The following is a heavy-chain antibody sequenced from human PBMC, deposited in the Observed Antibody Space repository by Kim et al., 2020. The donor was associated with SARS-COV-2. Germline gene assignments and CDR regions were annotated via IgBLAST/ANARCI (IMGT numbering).Heavy chain of an antibody. D-gene: IGHD1-1*01. Sequence: SPSFQGQVTISADKSISTAYLQWSSLKASDTAMYYCARLTNDGGKAFDIWGQGTMVTVSS. V-gene: IGHV5-51*01. CDR3: ARLTNDGGKAFDI. J-gene: IGHJ3*02.